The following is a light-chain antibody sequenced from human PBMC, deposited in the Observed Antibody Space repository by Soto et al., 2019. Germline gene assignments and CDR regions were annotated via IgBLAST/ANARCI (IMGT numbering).Light chain of an antibody. Sequence: QSVLTQPRSVSGSPGQSVTISCTGTSSDVGNYIYVSWYQQHPGKAPKLMIYDVSKRPSGVPDRFSGSKSGNTASLTISGLQAEDEADYYCCSYVGSYSLVFGGGTKATVL. J-gene: IGLJ2*01. CDR1: SSDVGNYIY. CDR2: DVS. CDR3: CSYVGSYSLV. V-gene: IGLV2-11*01.